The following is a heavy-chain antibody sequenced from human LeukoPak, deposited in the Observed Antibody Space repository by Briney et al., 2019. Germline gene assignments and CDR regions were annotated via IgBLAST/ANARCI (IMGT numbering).Heavy chain of an antibody. J-gene: IGHJ4*02. Sequence: PSETLSLTCTVSGGSISSYYWSWIRQPAGEGLWWIGRIYTSGSTNYNPSLKSRVTMSVDTSTNQFSLKLSSVTAADTAVYYCAGARYSYGKSYYFDYWGEGTLVTVSS. CDR1: GGSISSYY. D-gene: IGHD5-18*01. V-gene: IGHV4-4*07. CDR3: AGARYSYGKSYYFDY. CDR2: IYTSGST.